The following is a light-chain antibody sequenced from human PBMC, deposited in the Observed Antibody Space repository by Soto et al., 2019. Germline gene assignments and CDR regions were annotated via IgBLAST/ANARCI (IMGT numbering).Light chain of an antibody. CDR3: QQYDDPFT. Sequence: DTQMTQSPSSLSASVGDTVTITCQASRDIADSFNWYQQRAGQAPKLLIYDASNLQSGVPARFSGSGTGTSFILTISSLQPEDFATYYCQQYDDPFTFGGGTKVEIK. CDR1: RDIADS. CDR2: DAS. V-gene: IGKV1-33*01. J-gene: IGKJ4*01.